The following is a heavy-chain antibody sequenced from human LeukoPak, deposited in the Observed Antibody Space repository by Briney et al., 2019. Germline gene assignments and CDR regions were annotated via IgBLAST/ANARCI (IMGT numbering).Heavy chain of an antibody. Sequence: GGSLGLSCAASGSTFSNYGIHWVRQAPGKGLEWVAFIGYDGTNKYYADSVKGRFIISRDNSKSTVYLQMNSLRTEDTAVYYCVKRGGDYGFDYWGQGALVTVSS. CDR3: VKRGGDYGFDY. V-gene: IGHV3-30*02. CDR1: GSTFSNYG. J-gene: IGHJ4*02. CDR2: IGYDGTNK. D-gene: IGHD4-17*01.